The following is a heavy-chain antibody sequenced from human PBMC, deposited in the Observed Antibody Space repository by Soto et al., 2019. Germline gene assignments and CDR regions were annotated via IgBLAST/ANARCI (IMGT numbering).Heavy chain of an antibody. D-gene: IGHD3-3*01. Sequence: QVQLQQWGAGLLKPSETLSLTCAVYGGSFCAYYWSWIRQPRGKGLEWIGEVNHSGSTNSNPSLKSRVSISLDTSKNQFSLKLSSVTAADTAVYYCARATAPVLRSLEWSTIIPHYFDFWGQGTLVTVSS. V-gene: IGHV4-34*02. CDR1: GGSFCAYY. CDR2: VNHSGST. CDR3: ARATAPVLRSLEWSTIIPHYFDF. J-gene: IGHJ4*02.